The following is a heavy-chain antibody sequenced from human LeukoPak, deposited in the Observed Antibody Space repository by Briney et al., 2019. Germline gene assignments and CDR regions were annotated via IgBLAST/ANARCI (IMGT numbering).Heavy chain of an antibody. CDR3: ARAVGSHNWFDP. D-gene: IGHD4-23*01. CDR1: GGTFSSYA. CDR2: IIPIFGTA. J-gene: IGHJ5*02. V-gene: IGHV1-69*05. Sequence: AASVKVSCKASGGTFSSYAISWVRQAPGEGLEWMGRIIPIFGTANYAQKFQGRVTITTDESTSTAYMELSSLRSEDTAVYYCARAVGSHNWFDPWGQGTLVTVS.